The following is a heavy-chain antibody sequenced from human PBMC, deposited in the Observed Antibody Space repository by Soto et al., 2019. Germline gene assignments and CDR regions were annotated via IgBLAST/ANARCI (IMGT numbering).Heavy chain of an antibody. D-gene: IGHD3-3*01. CDR2: INAGNGNT. CDR3: ARVSGFFPPWDS. Sequence: QVQLVQSGAEVKKPGASVKVSCKASGYTFTSYAMHWVRQAPGQRLEWMGWINAGNGNTKYSQKFQGRVTITRDTSASTAYMELSSLRSEDTAIYYCARVSGFFPPWDSWGQGTLVTVSS. J-gene: IGHJ4*02. V-gene: IGHV1-3*01. CDR1: GYTFTSYA.